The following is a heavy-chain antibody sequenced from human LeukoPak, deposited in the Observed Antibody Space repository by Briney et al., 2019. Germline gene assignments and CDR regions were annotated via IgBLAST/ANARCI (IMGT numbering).Heavy chain of an antibody. Sequence: GESLKISCKGSGYSFTSSWIGWVRQMPGKGLEWMGIIYPGDSDTRYSPSFQGQVTIAADKSISTAYLQWSSLKASDTAMYYCAIYSDAYYFDHWGQGTLVTVSS. D-gene: IGHD1-26*01. CDR1: GYSFTSSW. J-gene: IGHJ4*02. CDR2: IYPGDSDT. CDR3: AIYSDAYYFDH. V-gene: IGHV5-51*01.